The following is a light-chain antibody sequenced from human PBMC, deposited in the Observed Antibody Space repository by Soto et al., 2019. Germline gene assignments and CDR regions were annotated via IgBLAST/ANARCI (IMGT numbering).Light chain of an antibody. V-gene: IGLV4-69*01. J-gene: IGLJ7*01. CDR1: SGHSSYA. Sequence: VLTQSPSASASLGASVKLTCTLSSGHSSYAIAWHQQQPEKGPRYLMKLNSDGSHSKGDGIPDRFSGSSSGAERYLIISSLQSEDEADYYCQTWGTGIHVFGTGTQLTVL. CDR3: QTWGTGIHV. CDR2: LNSDGSH.